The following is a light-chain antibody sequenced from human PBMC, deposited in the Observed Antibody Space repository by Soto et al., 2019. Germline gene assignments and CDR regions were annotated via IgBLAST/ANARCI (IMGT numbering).Light chain of an antibody. V-gene: IGKV3-15*01. CDR2: DAS. Sequence: EIVMTQSPATLSVSPGERATLSCRASQSVSSNYLAWYQQKPGQAPRLLIYDASTRATGIPTRFSGSGSGTEFTLTISSLPSEDLAVYFCQQYSDWPLTFGPGTKVDI. CDR1: QSVSSN. CDR3: QQYSDWPLT. J-gene: IGKJ3*01.